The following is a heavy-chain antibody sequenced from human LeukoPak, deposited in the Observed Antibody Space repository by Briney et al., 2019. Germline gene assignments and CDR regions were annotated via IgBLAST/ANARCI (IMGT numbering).Heavy chain of an antibody. CDR3: ARVPAGYYDILTGYSLLFDY. CDR2: IIPSSGGT. V-gene: IGHV1-2*02. Sequence: ASVKVSCKASGYTFTGYYMHWVRQAPGQGLEWMGWIIPSSGGTHYAQKFQDRVTMTRDTSISTAYMELSRLRSDDTAVYYCARVPAGYYDILTGYSLLFDYWGQGTLVTVSS. CDR1: GYTFTGYY. J-gene: IGHJ4*02. D-gene: IGHD3-9*01.